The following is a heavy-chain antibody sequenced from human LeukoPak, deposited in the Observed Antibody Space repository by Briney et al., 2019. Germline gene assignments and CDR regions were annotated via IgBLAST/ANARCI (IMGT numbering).Heavy chain of an antibody. CDR3: ARYDSSGYYAYYFDY. Sequence: GASVKVSCKASGYTFTSYGISWVRQAPGQGLEWMGWISAYNGNTNYAQKLQGRVTMTTDTSTSTAYMELRSLRSDDTAVYYCARYDSSGYYAYYFDYWGQGTLVTVSS. J-gene: IGHJ4*02. CDR2: ISAYNGNT. CDR1: GYTFTSYG. V-gene: IGHV1-18*01. D-gene: IGHD3-22*01.